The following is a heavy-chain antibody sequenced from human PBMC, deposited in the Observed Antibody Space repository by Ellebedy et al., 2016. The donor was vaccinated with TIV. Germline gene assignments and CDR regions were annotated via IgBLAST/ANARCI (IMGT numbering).Heavy chain of an antibody. CDR1: GGTFSSYA. CDR3: ARWGYYYYGMDV. Sequence: SVKVSXXASGGTFSSYAISWVRQAPGQGLEWMGGIIPIFGTANYAQKFQGRVTMTRNTSISTAYMELSNLRSEDTAVYYCARWGYYYYGMDVWGQGTTVTVSS. D-gene: IGHD3-16*01. CDR2: IIPIFGTA. J-gene: IGHJ6*02. V-gene: IGHV1-69*05.